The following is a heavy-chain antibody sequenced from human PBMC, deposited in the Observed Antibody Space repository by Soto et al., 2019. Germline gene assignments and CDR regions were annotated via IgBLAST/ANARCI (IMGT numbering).Heavy chain of an antibody. D-gene: IGHD3-10*01. Sequence: SETLSLTCTVSGGSISSSSYYWGWIRQHPGKGLEWIGSIYYSGSTYYNPSLKSRVTISVDTSKNQFSLKLSSVTAADTAVYYCARHTRGFGDSNEPSRNYYYYYGMDVWGQGTTVTVSS. J-gene: IGHJ6*02. CDR1: GGSISSSSYY. CDR3: ARHTRGFGDSNEPSRNYYYYYGMDV. CDR2: IYYSGST. V-gene: IGHV4-39*01.